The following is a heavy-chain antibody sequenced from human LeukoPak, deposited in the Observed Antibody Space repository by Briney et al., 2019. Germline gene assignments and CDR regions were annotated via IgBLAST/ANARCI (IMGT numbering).Heavy chain of an antibody. CDR2: INHSGST. J-gene: IGHJ5*02. V-gene: IGHV4-34*01. CDR3: ARRPIVGSTGFYFDP. Sequence: SETLSLTCAVYGGSFSGYYWSWIRQPPGKGLEWIGEINHSGSTNYNPSLKSRVTISVDTSKNQFSLKLASLTAADTAVYYCARRPIVGSTGFYFDPWGPGTLVTVSS. CDR1: GGSFSGYY. D-gene: IGHD1-26*01.